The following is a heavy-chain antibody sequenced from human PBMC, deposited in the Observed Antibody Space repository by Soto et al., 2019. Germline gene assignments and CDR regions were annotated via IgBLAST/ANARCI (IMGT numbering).Heavy chain of an antibody. D-gene: IGHD1-1*01. V-gene: IGHV1-8*01. J-gene: IGHJ4*02. CDR1: GYTFTSYD. CDR3: ARARKDSSGRYRKGYFDY. Sequence: GASVKVSCKASGYTFTSYDINWVRQATGQGLEWMGWMNPNSGNTGYAQKFQGRVTMTRNTSISTAYMELSSLRSEDTAVYYCARARKDSSGRYRKGYFDYWGQGTLVTVSS. CDR2: MNPNSGNT.